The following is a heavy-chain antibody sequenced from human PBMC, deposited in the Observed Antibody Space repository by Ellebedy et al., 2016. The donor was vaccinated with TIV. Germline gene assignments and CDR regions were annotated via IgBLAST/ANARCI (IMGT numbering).Heavy chain of an antibody. Sequence: PGGSLRLSCAASGFMFNTYAMSWVRQAPGRGLEWVSTISGSGGTTYYIDSMKGRFTISRDNSKNTLHLQMNSLRAEDTAVYYCARDCSGGSCLSTGCYYGMDVWGQGTTVTVSS. V-gene: IGHV3-23*01. CDR1: GFMFNTYA. D-gene: IGHD2-15*01. CDR2: ISGSGGTT. J-gene: IGHJ6*02. CDR3: ARDCSGGSCLSTGCYYGMDV.